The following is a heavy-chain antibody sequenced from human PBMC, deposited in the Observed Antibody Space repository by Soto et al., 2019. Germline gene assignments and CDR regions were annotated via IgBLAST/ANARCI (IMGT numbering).Heavy chain of an antibody. CDR2: IYYSGST. CDR1: GGSISSGGYY. J-gene: IGHJ2*01. Sequence: QVQLQESGPGLVKPSQTLSLTCTVSGGSISSGGYYWSWIRQHPGKGLEWIGYIYYSGSTYYNPSLKSRVTISVDTSKNQFSLKLSSVTAADTAVYYCARGIIVVVTAPNWYFDLWGRGTLVTVSS. V-gene: IGHV4-31*03. CDR3: ARGIIVVVTAPNWYFDL. D-gene: IGHD2-21*02.